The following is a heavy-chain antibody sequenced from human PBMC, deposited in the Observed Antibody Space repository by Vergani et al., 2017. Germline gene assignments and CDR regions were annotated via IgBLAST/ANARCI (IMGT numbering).Heavy chain of an antibody. CDR3: AREWTGADAFDI. V-gene: IGHV3-30-3*01. D-gene: IGHD1-14*01. Sequence: VQLVESGGGLVQPGGSLRLSCAASGFTFSSYAMHWVRQAPGKGLEWVAVISYDGSNKYYADSVKGRFTISRDNSKNTLYLQMNSLRPEDTAVYYCAREWTGADAFDIWGQGTMVTVSS. CDR2: ISYDGSNK. J-gene: IGHJ3*02. CDR1: GFTFSSYA.